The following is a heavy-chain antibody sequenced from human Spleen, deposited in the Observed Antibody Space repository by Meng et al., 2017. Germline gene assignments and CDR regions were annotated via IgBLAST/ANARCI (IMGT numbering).Heavy chain of an antibody. Sequence: VLPQGSGPGLVMPSETLSLTCTVSGGSVSSGSYYWSWIRQPPGKGLEWIAYIYYSGSTKYNPSLKSRVTISVDTSQNNLSLKLSSVTAADSAVYYCARGPTTMAHDFDYWGQGTLVTVSS. CDR2: IYYSGST. J-gene: IGHJ4*02. D-gene: IGHD4-11*01. V-gene: IGHV4-61*03. CDR1: GGSVSSGSYY. CDR3: ARGPTTMAHDFDY.